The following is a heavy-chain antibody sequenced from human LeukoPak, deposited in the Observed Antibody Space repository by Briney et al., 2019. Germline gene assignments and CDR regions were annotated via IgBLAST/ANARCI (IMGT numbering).Heavy chain of an antibody. V-gene: IGHV4-34*01. J-gene: IGHJ4*02. CDR3: ARRSSGWYYFDY. CDR2: INHSGST. CDR1: GGSFSGYY. Sequence: PSETLSLTCAAYGGSFSGYYWSWIRQPPGKGLEWIGEINHSGSTNYNPSLKSRVTISVDTSKNQFSLKLSSVTAADTAVYYCARRSSGWYYFDYWGQGTLVTVSS. D-gene: IGHD6-19*01.